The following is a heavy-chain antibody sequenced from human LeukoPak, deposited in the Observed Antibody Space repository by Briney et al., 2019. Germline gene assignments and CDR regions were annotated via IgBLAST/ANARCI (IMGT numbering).Heavy chain of an antibody. CDR1: GGSFSGYY. V-gene: IGHV4-34*01. J-gene: IGHJ4*02. CDR2: INHGGST. CDR3: ARGLGGIDY. D-gene: IGHD3-16*01. Sequence: PSETLSLTCAVYGGSFSGYYWSWIRQPPGKGLEWIGEINHGGSTNYNPSLKSRVTISVDTSKNQFSLKLSSVTAADTAVYYCARGLGGIDYWGQGTLVTVSS.